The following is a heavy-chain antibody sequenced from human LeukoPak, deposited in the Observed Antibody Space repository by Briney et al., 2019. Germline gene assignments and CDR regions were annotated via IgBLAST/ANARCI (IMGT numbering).Heavy chain of an antibody. CDR2: ISYDGSNK. CDR3: AREGLVTIFGVDY. J-gene: IGHJ4*02. CDR1: GFTFSSYA. V-gene: IGHV3-30-3*01. Sequence: GGSLRLSCAASGFTFSSYAMHWVRQAPGKGLEWVAVISYDGSNKYYADSVKGRFTISRDNFKNTLYLQMNSLRAEDTAVYYCAREGLVTIFGVDYWGQGTLVTVSS. D-gene: IGHD3-3*01.